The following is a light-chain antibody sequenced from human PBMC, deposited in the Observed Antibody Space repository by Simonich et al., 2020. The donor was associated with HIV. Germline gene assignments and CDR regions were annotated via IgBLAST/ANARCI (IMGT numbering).Light chain of an antibody. Sequence: QSALTQPRSVSGSPGQSVSISCTGTSSDVGTYKYVSWYQQHPGKAPKLMIFDVDTRPSGVPDRFSGSKSGNTASLTISGLQTEDESDYYCSSYAGTYTGLFGGGTKLTVL. J-gene: IGLJ3*02. CDR3: SSYAGTYTGL. V-gene: IGLV2-11*01. CDR2: DVD. CDR1: SSDVGTYKY.